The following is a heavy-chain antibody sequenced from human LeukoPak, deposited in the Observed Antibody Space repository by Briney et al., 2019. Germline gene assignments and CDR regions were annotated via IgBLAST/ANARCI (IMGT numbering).Heavy chain of an antibody. V-gene: IGHV3-23*01. CDR1: GFTFSSYA. D-gene: IGHD6-13*01. Sequence: HPGGSLRLSCAASGFTFSSYAMSWVRQAPGKGLEWVSAISGSGGSTYYADSVKGRFTISRDNSKNTLYLQMNSLRAEDTAVYYCAKDRSSSWYYGWFDPWGQGTLVTVSS. CDR3: AKDRSSSWYYGWFDP. CDR2: ISGSGGST. J-gene: IGHJ5*02.